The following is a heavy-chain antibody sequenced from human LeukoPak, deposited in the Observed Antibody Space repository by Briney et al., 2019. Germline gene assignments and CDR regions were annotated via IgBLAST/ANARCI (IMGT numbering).Heavy chain of an antibody. D-gene: IGHD3-16*02. J-gene: IGHJ4*02. Sequence: PSQTLSLTCAVSGGSISSGGYSWSWIRQPPGKGLEWIGYIYHSGSTYYNPSLKSRVTISVDTSKNQFSLKLSSVTAADTAVYYCARHEPMITFGGVIAVDAAFDYWGQGTLVTVSS. CDR2: IYHSGST. V-gene: IGHV4-30-2*01. CDR1: GGSISSGGYS. CDR3: ARHEPMITFGGVIAVDAAFDY.